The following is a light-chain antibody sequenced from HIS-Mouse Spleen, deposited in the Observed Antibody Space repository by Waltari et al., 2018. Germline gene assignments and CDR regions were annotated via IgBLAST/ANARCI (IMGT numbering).Light chain of an antibody. Sequence: EIVMTQSPATLSVSPGARATLSCRASQLVSSNLAWYHQKPGQAPRLLIYGASTRATGIPARFSGSGSEKEFTLTISSLQSEDFAVYYCQQYNNWWTFGQGTKVEIK. CDR1: QLVSSN. J-gene: IGKJ1*01. CDR2: GAS. CDR3: QQYNNWWT. V-gene: IGKV3-15*01.